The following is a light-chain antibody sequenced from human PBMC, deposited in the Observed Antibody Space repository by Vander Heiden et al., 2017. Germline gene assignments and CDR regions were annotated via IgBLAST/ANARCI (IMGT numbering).Light chain of an antibody. CDR2: EVS. CDR3: SAHTSSNTLV. CDR1: SSDVGGYNY. V-gene: IGLV2-14*01. J-gene: IGLJ2*01. Sequence: QSALTQPASVPGSPGQSITISCTGTSSDVGGYNYVSWYQQYPGKAPKVIIYEVSNRPSGVSYRFSGSKSGNTASLTISGLQAEDEADYHCSAHTSSNTLVFGGGTKLTVL.